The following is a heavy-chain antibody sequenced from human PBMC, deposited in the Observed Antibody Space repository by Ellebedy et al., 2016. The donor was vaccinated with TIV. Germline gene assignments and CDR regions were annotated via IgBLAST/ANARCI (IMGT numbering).Heavy chain of an antibody. V-gene: IGHV3-23*01. CDR2: ISNSGGST. CDR3: RISMLRGLSNFDY. Sequence: PGGSLRLSCAASGFTFTSYAMNWVRQAPGKGLEWVSGISNSGGSTYYADSVQGRFAISRDNSKNTLYLQMNSLRAEDTAVYYCRISMLRGLSNFDYWGQGTLVTVSS. J-gene: IGHJ4*01. CDR1: GFTFTSYA. D-gene: IGHD3-10*01.